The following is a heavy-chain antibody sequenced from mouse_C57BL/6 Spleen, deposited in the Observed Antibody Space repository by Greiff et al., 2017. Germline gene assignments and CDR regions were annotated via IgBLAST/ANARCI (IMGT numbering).Heavy chain of an antibody. CDR2: INPSTGDT. CDR1: GYSFTGYY. Sequence: VQLKESGPELVKPGASVKISCKASGYSFTGYYMNWVKQSPEKSLEWIGEINPSTGDTNYNQKFKAKATLTVDKASSTAYMQLKRLTSEYSAVYYCARGDYDVFAYWGQGTLVTVSA. V-gene: IGHV1-42*01. D-gene: IGHD2-4*01. J-gene: IGHJ3*01. CDR3: ARGDYDVFAY.